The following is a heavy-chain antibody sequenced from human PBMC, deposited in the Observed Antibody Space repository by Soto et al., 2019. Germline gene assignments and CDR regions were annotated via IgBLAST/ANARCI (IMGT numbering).Heavy chain of an antibody. V-gene: IGHV4-30-4*01. CDR3: ARAQRVIYYGMDV. CDR2: IYYSGST. CDR1: GGSISSGDYY. J-gene: IGHJ6*02. Sequence: LSLTCTVSGGSISSGDYYWSWILQPPGKGLEWIGYIYYSGSTYYNPSLKSRVTISVDTSKNQFSLKLSSVTAADTAVYYCARAQRVIYYGMDVWGQGTTVPVSS. D-gene: IGHD3-22*01.